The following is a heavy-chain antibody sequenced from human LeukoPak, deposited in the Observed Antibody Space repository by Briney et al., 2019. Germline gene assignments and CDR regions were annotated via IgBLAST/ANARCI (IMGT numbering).Heavy chain of an antibody. D-gene: IGHD2-2*01. CDR1: GYTLSRYD. V-gene: IGHV1-8*01. J-gene: IGHJ6*02. CDR2: MNPNTGNT. Sequence: ATVRVSCKASGYTLSRYDINWLRQATGHGPEWMGWMNPNTGNTGFAQKFRGRVTLSMNTSISTGYMELSSLRSEDTAVYFCARSPAAMPAYYYYGLDVWGQGTTVTVS. CDR3: ARSPAAMPAYYYYGLDV.